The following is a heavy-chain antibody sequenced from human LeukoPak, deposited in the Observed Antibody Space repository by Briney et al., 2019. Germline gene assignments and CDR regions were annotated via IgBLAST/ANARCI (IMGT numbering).Heavy chain of an antibody. CDR1: GGTFSSYA. J-gene: IGHJ4*02. CDR2: IIPIFGTA. V-gene: IGHV1-69*13. Sequence: SVKVSCKASGGTFSSYAISWVRQAPGQGLEWMGGIIPIFGTANYAQKFQGRVTITADESTSTAYMELSSLRSEDTAVYYCARDRITMVRAQGGYFDYWGQGTLVTVSS. D-gene: IGHD3-10*01. CDR3: ARDRITMVRAQGGYFDY.